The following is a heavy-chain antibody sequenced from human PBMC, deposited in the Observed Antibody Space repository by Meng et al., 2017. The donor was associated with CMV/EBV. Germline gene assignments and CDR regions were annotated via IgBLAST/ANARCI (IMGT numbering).Heavy chain of an antibody. J-gene: IGHJ4*02. CDR1: GGSISSGAYY. CDR2: IYYSGST. V-gene: IGHV4-30-4*08. CDR3: AREGDNPFDY. D-gene: IGHD2-21*02. Sequence: ESVPGRAKPSRTRSLTFTGSGGSISSGAYYRSWIRQPPGKGLEWIGYIYYSGSTYYNPSLKSRVTISVDTSKNQFSLKLSSVTAADTAVYYCAREGDNPFDYWGQGTLVTVSS.